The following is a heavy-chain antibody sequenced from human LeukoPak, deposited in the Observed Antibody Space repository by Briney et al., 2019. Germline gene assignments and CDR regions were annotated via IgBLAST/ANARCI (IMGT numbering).Heavy chain of an antibody. D-gene: IGHD6-6*01. J-gene: IGHJ4*02. Sequence: ASVKVSCRASGCTFTGYYMHWVRQAPGQGLEWMGWINPNSGDTNYAQKFQGRVTMTRDTSISTAYMELSRLRSDDTAVYYCARQSIAARRLDYWGQGTLVTVSS. CDR3: ARQSIAARRLDY. CDR2: INPNSGDT. CDR1: GCTFTGYY. V-gene: IGHV1-2*02.